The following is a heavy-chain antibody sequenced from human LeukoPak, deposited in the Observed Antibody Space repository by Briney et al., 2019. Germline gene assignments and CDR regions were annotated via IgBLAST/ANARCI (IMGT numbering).Heavy chain of an antibody. J-gene: IGHJ6*02. CDR2: IYHSGST. V-gene: IGHV4-30-2*01. CDR1: GGSISSGGYS. Sequence: SETLSLTCAVSGGSISSGGYSWSWIRQPPGKGLEWIGYIYHSGSTNYNPSLKSRVTISVDTSKNQFSLKLSSVTAADTAVYYCARGKRCFSYQKTSGGSCYGPFSARYGMDVWGQGTTVTVSS. D-gene: IGHD2-15*01. CDR3: ARGKRCFSYQKTSGGSCYGPFSARYGMDV.